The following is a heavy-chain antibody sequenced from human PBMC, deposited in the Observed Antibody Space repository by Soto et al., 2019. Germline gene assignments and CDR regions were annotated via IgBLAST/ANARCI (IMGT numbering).Heavy chain of an antibody. V-gene: IGHV3-7*01. CDR1: GFTFSTYW. CDR2: IKEDGSEK. CDR3: ARGWGYFDSSGFPYLYAMDV. D-gene: IGHD3-22*01. Sequence: GSLRLSCAASGFTFSTYWMSWVRQAPGKGLEWVANIKEDGSEKYYVDSVEGRFTISRDNAKNSLYLQMTSLRAEDTALYYCARGWGYFDSSGFPYLYAMDVWGQGTTVTVSS. J-gene: IGHJ6*02.